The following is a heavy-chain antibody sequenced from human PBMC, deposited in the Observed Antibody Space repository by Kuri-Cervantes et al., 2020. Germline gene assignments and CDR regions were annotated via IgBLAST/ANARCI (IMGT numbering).Heavy chain of an antibody. V-gene: IGHV4-59*01. CDR1: GGSISSYY. Sequence: ESLKIYCTVPGGSISSYYWSWIRQPPGKGLEWIGYIYYSGSTNYNPSLKSRVTISVDTSKNQFSLNLASVTAADTAIYYCARGGRGEATGFDYWGQGILVTVSS. D-gene: IGHD1-1*01. CDR2: IYYSGST. CDR3: ARGGRGEATGFDY. J-gene: IGHJ4*02.